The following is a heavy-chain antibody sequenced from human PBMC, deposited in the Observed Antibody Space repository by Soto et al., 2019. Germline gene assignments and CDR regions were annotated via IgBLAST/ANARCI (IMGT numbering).Heavy chain of an antibody. J-gene: IGHJ5*02. Sequence: ASVKVSCKASGYTFTSNDVNWVRQATGQGLEWMGWMNPNSGNTGYAQKFQGRVTMTRNTSISTAYMELSSLRSEDTAVYYCARGPAMAHYDFWSGYAGWFDPWGQGTLVTVSS. CDR3: ARGPAMAHYDFWSGYAGWFDP. CDR1: GYTFTSND. CDR2: MNPNSGNT. D-gene: IGHD3-3*01. V-gene: IGHV1-8*01.